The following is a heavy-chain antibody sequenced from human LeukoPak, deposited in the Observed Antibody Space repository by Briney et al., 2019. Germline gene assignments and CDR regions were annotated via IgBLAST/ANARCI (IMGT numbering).Heavy chain of an antibody. CDR3: ARTHTIFGVVATFDY. Sequence: SGPALVKPTQTLTLTCTFSGFSLRTCGMCVSWIRQPPGKALEWLARIDWDDDKYYSTSLKTRLTISKDTSKNQVVLTMTNMDPVDTATYYCARTHTIFGVVATFDYWGQGTLVTVSS. CDR2: IDWDDDK. CDR1: GFSLRTCGMC. J-gene: IGHJ4*02. V-gene: IGHV2-70*11. D-gene: IGHD3-3*01.